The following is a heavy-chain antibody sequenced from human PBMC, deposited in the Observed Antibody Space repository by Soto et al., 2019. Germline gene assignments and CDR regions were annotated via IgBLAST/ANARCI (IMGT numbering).Heavy chain of an antibody. D-gene: IGHD4-17*01. V-gene: IGHV3-33*01. CDR3: ARVHYGGNFDY. Sequence: QVQLVESGGGVVQPGRSLRLSCAASGFTFSTYGMHWVRQAPGKGLEWVAVIWSDGSNKYYADSVKGRFTISRDNSKNTLDLQMKRLRAEDTAVYYCARVHYGGNFDYWGQGTLVTVSS. CDR1: GFTFSTYG. J-gene: IGHJ4*02. CDR2: IWSDGSNK.